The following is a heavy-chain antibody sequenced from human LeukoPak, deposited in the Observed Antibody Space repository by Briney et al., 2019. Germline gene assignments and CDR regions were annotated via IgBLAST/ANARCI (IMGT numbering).Heavy chain of an antibody. J-gene: IGHJ4*02. V-gene: IGHV5-51*01. CDR2: IYPGVSDT. D-gene: IGHD5-24*01. CDR1: GYSFTSYW. CDR3: ARGGLQPN. Sequence: SLXISXKGSGYSFTSYWIGWVRQLPGKGLEWMGIIYPGVSDTRYSPSFQGQVTISADKSISTAYLQWSSLKASDTAMYYCARGGLQPNWGQGTLVTVSS.